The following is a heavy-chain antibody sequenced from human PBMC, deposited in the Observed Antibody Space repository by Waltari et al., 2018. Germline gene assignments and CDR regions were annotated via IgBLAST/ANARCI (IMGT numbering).Heavy chain of an antibody. J-gene: IGHJ6*03. D-gene: IGHD1-26*01. CDR3: ARATCSHGGCSMYYFYYYMDV. CDR2: VYHRGTT. V-gene: IGHV4-38-2*01. CDR1: GDSISRGFY. Sequence: QVQLRESGPGLVKSSETLTLTCDVSGDSISRGFYWAWLRQPPGKGPEWIGSVYHRGTTFYNPSLKSRVTMSVDTSKKHFSLSLTSVTAADTAVYYCARATCSHGGCSMYYFYYYMDVWGKGITVTVSS.